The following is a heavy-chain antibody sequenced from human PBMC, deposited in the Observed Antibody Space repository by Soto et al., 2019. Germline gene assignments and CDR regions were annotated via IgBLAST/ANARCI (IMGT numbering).Heavy chain of an antibody. CDR2: IYHSGST. J-gene: IGHJ4*02. V-gene: IGHV4-30-2*01. CDR1: GGSISSGGYS. Sequence: QLQLQESGSGLVKPSQTLSLTCAGSGGSISSGGYSWSWIRQPPGKGLEWIGYIYHSGSTYYNPSLKSRVXXXVXGSKNQVSLKLSSVTPADTAVYYCARGMTTVTTFDYWGQGTLVTVSS. CDR3: ARGMTTVTTFDY. D-gene: IGHD4-17*01.